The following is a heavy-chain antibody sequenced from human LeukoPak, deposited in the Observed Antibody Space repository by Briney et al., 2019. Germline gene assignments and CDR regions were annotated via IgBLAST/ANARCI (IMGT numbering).Heavy chain of an antibody. Sequence: PGGSLRLSCAASGFTFSSYAMHWVRQAPGKGLEWVAVISYDGSNKYYADSVKGRFTISRDNSKNTLYLQMNSLRAEDTAVYYCARDQTDTAMVLLFDYWGQGILVTVSS. V-gene: IGHV3-30-3*01. CDR3: ARDQTDTAMVLLFDY. CDR2: ISYDGSNK. D-gene: IGHD5-18*01. CDR1: GFTFSSYA. J-gene: IGHJ4*02.